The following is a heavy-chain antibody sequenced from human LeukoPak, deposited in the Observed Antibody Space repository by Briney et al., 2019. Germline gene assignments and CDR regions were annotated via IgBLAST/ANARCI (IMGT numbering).Heavy chain of an antibody. D-gene: IGHD6-13*01. V-gene: IGHV1-2*02. J-gene: IGHJ6*03. Sequence: ASVKVSCKASGYTFTGYYMHWVRQAPGQGLGWMGWINPNSGGTNYAQKFQGRVTVTRDTSISTAYMELSRLRSEDTAVYYCARQYSSSWYPYYYMDVWGKGTTVTVSS. CDR2: INPNSGGT. CDR3: ARQYSSSWYPYYYMDV. CDR1: GYTFTGYY.